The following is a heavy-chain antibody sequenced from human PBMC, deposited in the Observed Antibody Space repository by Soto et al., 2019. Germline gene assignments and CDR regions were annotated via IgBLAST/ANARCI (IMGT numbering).Heavy chain of an antibody. J-gene: IGHJ4*02. Sequence: SVKVSCKASGGTFSSYTISWVRQAPGQGLEWMGRIIPILGIANYAQKFQGRVTITADKSTSTAYMELSSLRSEDTAVYYCARDNDCSSTSCPFDYWGQGALVTVSS. CDR2: IIPILGIA. V-gene: IGHV1-69*04. CDR1: GGTFSSYT. CDR3: ARDNDCSSTSCPFDY. D-gene: IGHD2-2*01.